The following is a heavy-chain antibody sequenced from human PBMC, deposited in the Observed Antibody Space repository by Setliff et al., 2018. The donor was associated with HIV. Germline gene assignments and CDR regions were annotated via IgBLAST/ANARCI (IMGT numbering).Heavy chain of an antibody. CDR1: GFTFSNCW. J-gene: IGHJ4*02. V-gene: IGHV3-7*01. D-gene: IGHD3-22*01. CDR3: VRRGGGYEDSSGYLWAHDY. CDR2: IKQDGSAK. Sequence: VESLKISCVASGFTFSNCWMSWVRQAPGKGLEWVANIKQDGSAKFYVDSVEGRFTISRDNAQNSLYLQMNSLRAEDTAVYYCVRRGGGYEDSSGYLWAHDYWGQGTLVTVSS.